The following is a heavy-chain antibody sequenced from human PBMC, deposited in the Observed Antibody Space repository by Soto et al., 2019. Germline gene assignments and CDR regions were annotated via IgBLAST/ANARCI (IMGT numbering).Heavy chain of an antibody. D-gene: IGHD3-16*02. V-gene: IGHV3-13*01. CDR1: GFTFSSYD. CDR2: IGTAGDT. CDR3: ARALGALGKRWGELSLLDY. Sequence: EVQLVESGGGLVQPGGSLRLSCAASGFTFSSYDMHWVRQATGKGLEWVSAIGTAGDTYYPGSVKGRFTISRENAKNSLYLQMNSLRAEDTAVYYCARALGALGKRWGELSLLDYWGQGTLVTVSS. J-gene: IGHJ4*02.